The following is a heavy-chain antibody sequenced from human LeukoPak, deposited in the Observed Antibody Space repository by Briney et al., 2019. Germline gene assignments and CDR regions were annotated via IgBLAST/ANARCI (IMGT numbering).Heavy chain of an antibody. Sequence: PWGSLRLSCAASGFSVSSNYMSWVRQAPGKGLEWVSVIYSGGSTSYADSVKGRFTISRDNLKNTVYLQMNTLRGEDSAIYYCAKTRGGLLDYFDYWGQGTLVTVSS. CDR3: AKTRGGLLDYFDY. CDR1: GFSVSSNY. CDR2: IYSGGST. D-gene: IGHD3-10*01. J-gene: IGHJ4*02. V-gene: IGHV3-53*01.